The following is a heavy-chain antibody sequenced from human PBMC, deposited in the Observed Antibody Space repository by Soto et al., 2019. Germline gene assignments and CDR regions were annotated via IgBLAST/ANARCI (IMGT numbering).Heavy chain of an antibody. Sequence: SETLSLTCTVSGGSISNYYWSWIRQPPGKGLEWIGYIHYSGNTKYNPSLKSRVTISADTSKNQFSLKLSSVTAADTAVYYCARGHYDFWSGYFATIDYWGQGSLVTVSS. CDR3: ARGHYDFWSGYFATIDY. J-gene: IGHJ4*02. CDR2: IHYSGNT. CDR1: GGSISNYY. V-gene: IGHV4-59*08. D-gene: IGHD3-3*01.